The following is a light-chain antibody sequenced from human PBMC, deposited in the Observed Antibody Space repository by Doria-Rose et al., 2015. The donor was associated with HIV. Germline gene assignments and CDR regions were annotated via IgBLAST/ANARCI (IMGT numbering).Light chain of an antibody. J-gene: IGKJ1*01. CDR2: DGS. CDR1: QSFSSTY. V-gene: IGKV3-20*01. Sequence: TQSPGTLSLSPGERATLSCRASQSFSSTYLAWYQQKPGQAPSLLIYDGSTRDTGIPDRCSASGSGTDFTLTINRLEPEDFALYYCHQYGTSWTFGQGTKVEI. CDR3: HQYGTSWT.